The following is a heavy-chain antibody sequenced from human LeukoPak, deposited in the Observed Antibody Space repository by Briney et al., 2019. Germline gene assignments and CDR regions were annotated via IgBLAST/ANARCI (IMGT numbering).Heavy chain of an antibody. D-gene: IGHD2-2*01. Sequence: GGSLRLSCAASGFTVSSNYMSWVRQAPGKGLEWVSFIYSGGSTYYADSVKGRFTISRDNSKNTLYLQMNSLRAEDTAVYYCARPXRWSVADCSSTSCYLDYWGQGTLVTVSS. V-gene: IGHV3-53*05. CDR3: ARPXRWSVADCSSTSCYLDY. CDR1: GFTVSSNY. CDR2: IYSGGST. J-gene: IGHJ4*02.